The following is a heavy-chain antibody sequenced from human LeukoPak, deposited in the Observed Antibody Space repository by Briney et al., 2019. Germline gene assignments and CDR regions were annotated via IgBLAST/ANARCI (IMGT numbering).Heavy chain of an antibody. V-gene: IGHV3-30*02. D-gene: IGHD2-2*01. Sequence: GGSLRLSCAASGFTFSSYGMHWVRQAPGKGLEWVAFIRYDGSNKYYADSVKGRFTISRENSKNTLYLQMNRLRAEDTAVYYCAKDARVYCSSTSCHRFDYWGQGTLVTVSS. CDR3: AKDARVYCSSTSCHRFDY. CDR1: GFTFSSYG. CDR2: IRYDGSNK. J-gene: IGHJ4*02.